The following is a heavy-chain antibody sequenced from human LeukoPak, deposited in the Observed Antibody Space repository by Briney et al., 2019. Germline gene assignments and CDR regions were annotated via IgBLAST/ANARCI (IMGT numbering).Heavy chain of an antibody. Sequence: GESLKISCKGSGDTFSSYWIGWVRQMPGKGLEYMGIIYPGDSDTRYSPSFQGQVTISADKSISTAYLQWSSLKASDTAMYYCARGPVPAAMNWFDPWGQGTLVTVSS. J-gene: IGHJ5*02. CDR1: GDTFSSYW. CDR2: IYPGDSDT. CDR3: ARGPVPAAMNWFDP. D-gene: IGHD2-2*01. V-gene: IGHV5-51*01.